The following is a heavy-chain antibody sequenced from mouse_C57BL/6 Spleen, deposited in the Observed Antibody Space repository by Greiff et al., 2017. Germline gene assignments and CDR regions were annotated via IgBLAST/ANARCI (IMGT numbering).Heavy chain of an antibody. V-gene: IGHV5-4*01. Sequence: EVKVVESGGGLVKPGGSLKLSCAASGFTFSSYAMSWVRQTPEKRLEWVATISDGGSYTYYPDNVKGRFTISRDNAKNNLYLQMSHLKSEDTAMYYCARDSDYLDYWCQGTTLTVSS. CDR3: ARDSDYLDY. CDR1: GFTFSSYA. CDR2: ISDGGSYT. J-gene: IGHJ2*01.